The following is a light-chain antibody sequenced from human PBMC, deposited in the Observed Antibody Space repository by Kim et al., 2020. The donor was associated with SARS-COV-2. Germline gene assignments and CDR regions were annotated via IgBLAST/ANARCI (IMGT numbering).Light chain of an antibody. CDR2: AAS. CDR1: QGISNY. J-gene: IGKJ1*01. Sequence: ASVGDRVTITCRASQGISNYLAWYQQKPGKVPKLLIYAASTLQSGVPSRFSGTGSGTDFTLTISSLQPEDVATYYCQKYYSDPSFGQGTKVEIK. V-gene: IGKV1-27*01. CDR3: QKYYSDPS.